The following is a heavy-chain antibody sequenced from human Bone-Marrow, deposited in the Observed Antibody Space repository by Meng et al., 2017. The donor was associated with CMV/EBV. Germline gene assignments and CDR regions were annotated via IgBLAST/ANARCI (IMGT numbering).Heavy chain of an antibody. Sequence: GSLRLSCTVSGGSISSYYWSWIRQPPGKGLEWIGYIYYSGSTNYNPSLKSRVTISVDTSKNQFSLKLSSVTAADTAVYYCARDSSSWYGSWFDPWGQGTLVTVSS. V-gene: IGHV4-59*01. J-gene: IGHJ5*02. CDR2: IYYSGST. CDR1: GGSISSYY. CDR3: ARDSSSWYGSWFDP. D-gene: IGHD6-13*01.